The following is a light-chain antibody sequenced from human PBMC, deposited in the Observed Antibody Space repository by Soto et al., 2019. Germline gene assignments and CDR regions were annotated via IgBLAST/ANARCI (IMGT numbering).Light chain of an antibody. J-gene: IGKJ4*01. CDR3: QQDNKWPLS. Sequence: EIVMTQSPATLSVSPGERATLSCRASQSVSSNLAWYQQKPGQAPRLLIYVASTRATGIPARFSGSGSGTECTLTISSLQSEYVAVYYCQQDNKWPLSFGGGTKVEIK. CDR1: QSVSSN. V-gene: IGKV3D-15*01. CDR2: VAS.